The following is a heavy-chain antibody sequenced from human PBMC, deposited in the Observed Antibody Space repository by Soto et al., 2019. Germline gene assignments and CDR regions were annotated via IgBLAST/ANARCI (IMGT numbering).Heavy chain of an antibody. CDR2: IYYSGST. CDR1: GGSISSYY. D-gene: IGHD3-10*01. V-gene: IGHV4-59*01. J-gene: IGHJ5*02. Sequence: LSLTCTVSGGSISSYYWSWIRQPPGKGLEWIGYIYYSGSTNYNPSLKSRVTISVDTSKNQFSLKLSSVTAADTAVYYCAREVSPQLLWFGELSTGNWFDPWGQGTLVTVSS. CDR3: AREVSPQLLWFGELSTGNWFDP.